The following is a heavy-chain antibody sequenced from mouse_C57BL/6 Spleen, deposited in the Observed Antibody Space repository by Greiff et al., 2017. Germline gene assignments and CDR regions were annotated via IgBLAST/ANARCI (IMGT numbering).Heavy chain of an antibody. CDR1: GFTFSDYY. D-gene: IGHD1-1*01. CDR2: INYDGSST. V-gene: IGHV5-16*01. Sequence: EVKLMESEGGLVQPGSSMKLSCTASGFTFSDYYMAWVRQVPEKGLEWVANINYDGSSTYYLDSLKSRFIISRDNAKNILYLQMSSLKSEDTATYYCARDTDYGSSFYFDVWGTGTTVTVSS. CDR3: ARDTDYGSSFYFDV. J-gene: IGHJ1*03.